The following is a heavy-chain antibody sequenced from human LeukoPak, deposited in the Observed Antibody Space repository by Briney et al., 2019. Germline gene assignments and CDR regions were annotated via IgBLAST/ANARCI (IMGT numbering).Heavy chain of an antibody. Sequence: GGSLRLSCTASGFTFRKYGMNWVRQAPGKGLEWVAGIWYDGSKKDYVDSVKGRVTLSRDNSKNTLYWEMNSLTVEDTAVYYCAEGRGGSCNWGSDYGGQGTQVTVS. CDR3: AEGRGGSCNWGSDY. J-gene: IGHJ4*02. V-gene: IGHV3-33*06. CDR2: IWYDGSKK. CDR1: GFTFRKYG. D-gene: IGHD7-27*01.